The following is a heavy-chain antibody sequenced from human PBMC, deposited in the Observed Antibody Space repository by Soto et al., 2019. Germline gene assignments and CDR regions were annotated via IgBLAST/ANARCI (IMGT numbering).Heavy chain of an antibody. CDR3: ARDRGEGQLAFGDY. CDR1: GGAISSSNW. Sequence: QVQLQESRPGLVKPSGTLSLTCAVSGGAISSSNWWSWVLRPPGKGLEWIGEIYHSGGTNYNPSPKRRVTISVDKSKNQFSLKLSSVTAADTAVYYCARDRGEGQLAFGDYWSQGTMVTVSS. CDR2: IYHSGGT. J-gene: IGHJ4*02. D-gene: IGHD6-6*01. V-gene: IGHV4-4*02.